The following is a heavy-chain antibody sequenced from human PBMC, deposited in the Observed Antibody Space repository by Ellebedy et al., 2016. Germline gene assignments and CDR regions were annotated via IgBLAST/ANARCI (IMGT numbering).Heavy chain of an antibody. J-gene: IGHJ1*01. CDR1: GFTFSSYS. Sequence: GESLKISCAASGFTFSSYSISWVRQAPGKGLEWVSYISSGSGTIYYADSVQGRFTISRDNPQNSLYLQMTSLTGEDTAVYFCARDEGSGGYSGKYFHHWGQGTLVTVSS. D-gene: IGHD1-26*01. V-gene: IGHV3-48*01. CDR3: ARDEGSGGYSGKYFHH. CDR2: ISSGSGTI.